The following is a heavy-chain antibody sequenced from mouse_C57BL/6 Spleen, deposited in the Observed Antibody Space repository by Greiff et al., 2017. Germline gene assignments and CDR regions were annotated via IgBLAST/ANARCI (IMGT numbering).Heavy chain of an antibody. Sequence: QVQLQQPGAELVMPGASVKLSCKASGYTFTSYWMHWVKQRPGQGLEWIGEIDPSDSYTNYNQKFKGKSTLTVDKSSSTAYMQLSSLTSEDSAVYYCARSSRPGFAYWGQGTLVTVSA. D-gene: IGHD3-2*02. CDR3: ARSSRPGFAY. V-gene: IGHV1-69*01. J-gene: IGHJ3*01. CDR1: GYTFTSYW. CDR2: IDPSDSYT.